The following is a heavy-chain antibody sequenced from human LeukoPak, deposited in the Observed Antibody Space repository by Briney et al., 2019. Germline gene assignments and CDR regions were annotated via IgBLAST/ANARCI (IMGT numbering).Heavy chain of an antibody. CDR1: GVSISSSSYY. D-gene: IGHD3-9*01. Sequence: SETLSLTCTVSGVSISSSSYYWGRIRQPPGKVLVWIGSIYYSGSTYYNPPLKSRVTISVDTSKNQFSLKLSSVTAADTAVYYCASPFYDILTGSFPFDIWGQGTMVTVSS. V-gene: IGHV4-39*01. CDR2: IYYSGST. J-gene: IGHJ3*02. CDR3: ASPFYDILTGSFPFDI.